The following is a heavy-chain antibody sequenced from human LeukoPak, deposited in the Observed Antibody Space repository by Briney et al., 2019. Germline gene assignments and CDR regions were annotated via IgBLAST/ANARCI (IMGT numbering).Heavy chain of an antibody. D-gene: IGHD6-19*01. J-gene: IGHJ4*02. CDR2: VYYSGIT. CDR1: GGSISTYY. V-gene: IGHV4-59*08. Sequence: SETLSLTCSVSGGSISTYYWSWIRQPPGKGLEWIGYVYYSGITNYNPSLKSRVTISIDTSKNQSSLKVSSVTAADTAVYYCARRLAVTGKYYFDYWGQGTLVTVSS. CDR3: ARRLAVTGKYYFDY.